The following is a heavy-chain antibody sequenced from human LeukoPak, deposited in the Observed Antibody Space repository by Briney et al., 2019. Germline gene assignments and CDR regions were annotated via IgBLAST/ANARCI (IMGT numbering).Heavy chain of an antibody. CDR1: GFTFDDCG. CDR2: INWNGGST. CDR3: AAGDASGWYFDY. Sequence: GGSLRLSCAGSGFTFDDCGMSWVRQAPGKGLEWVSGINWNGGSTGYADSVKGRFTISRDNAKNFLYLQMNSLRVEDTALYYCAAGDASGWYFDYWGQGTLVTVSS. J-gene: IGHJ4*02. V-gene: IGHV3-20*04. D-gene: IGHD6-19*01.